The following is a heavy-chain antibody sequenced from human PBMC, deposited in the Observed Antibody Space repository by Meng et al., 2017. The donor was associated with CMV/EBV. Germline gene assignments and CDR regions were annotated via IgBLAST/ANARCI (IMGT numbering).Heavy chain of an antibody. V-gene: IGHV3-15*01. CDR2: IKSKTDGGTT. D-gene: IGHD1-26*01. J-gene: IGHJ4*02. CDR3: TPVGATFPSDY. CDR1: GFTFRNFP. Sequence: GGSLRLSCAASGFTFRNFPIHWVRQAPGQGLEWVGRIKSKTDGGTTDYAAPVKGRFNISRDDSKNTLYLQMNSLKTEDTAVYYCTPVGATFPSDYWGQGTLVTVSS.